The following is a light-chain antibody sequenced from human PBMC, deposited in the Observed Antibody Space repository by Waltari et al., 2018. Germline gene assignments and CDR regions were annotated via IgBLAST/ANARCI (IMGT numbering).Light chain of an antibody. CDR2: WAA. J-gene: IGKJ2*01. V-gene: IGKV4-1*01. Sequence: DIMMTQSPDVLAVSLGERASIKCKSSHSVLDYFNNKDSLAWYQQKAGQPPRLLIHWAANREPGVPDRFSGSGSGTDFTLTISSLQAEDAALYYCQQYYGPPYNFGQGTRLEIK. CDR3: QQYYGPPYN. CDR1: HSVLDYFNNKDS.